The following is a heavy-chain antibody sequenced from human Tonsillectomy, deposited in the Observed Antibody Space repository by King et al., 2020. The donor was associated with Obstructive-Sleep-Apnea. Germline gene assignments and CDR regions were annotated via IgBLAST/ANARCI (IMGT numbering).Heavy chain of an antibody. Sequence: QLQESGPGLVKPSQTLSLTCAVSGGSISSGGYSWTWIRQPPGKGLEWIGYIYSSGSPYYNPSLKSRVTISVDTSKNHFSLNLSSVTAADTAVYYCARLVTIFGVVIERFDYWGQGTLVTVSS. V-gene: IGHV4-30-4*07. CDR3: ARLVTIFGVVIERFDY. J-gene: IGHJ4*02. CDR1: GGSISSGGYS. D-gene: IGHD3-3*01. CDR2: IYSSGSP.